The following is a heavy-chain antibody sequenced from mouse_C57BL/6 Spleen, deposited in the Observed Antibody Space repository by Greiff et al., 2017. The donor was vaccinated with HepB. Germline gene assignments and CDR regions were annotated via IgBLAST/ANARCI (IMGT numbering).Heavy chain of an antibody. V-gene: IGHV1-76*01. Sequence: QVQLKQSGAELVRPGASVKLSCKASGYTFTDYYINWVKQRPGQGLEWIARIYPGSGNTYYNEKFKGKATLTAEKSSSTAYMQLSSLTSEDSAVYFCARDTTVGGYFDYWGQGTTLTVSS. CDR3: ARDTTVGGYFDY. J-gene: IGHJ2*01. CDR1: GYTFTDYY. CDR2: IYPGSGNT. D-gene: IGHD1-1*01.